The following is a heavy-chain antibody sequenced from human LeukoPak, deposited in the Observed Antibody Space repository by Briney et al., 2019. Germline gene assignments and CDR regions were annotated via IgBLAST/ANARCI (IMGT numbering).Heavy chain of an antibody. CDR3: ARVLRYCSGGNCYSGGLGYMDV. D-gene: IGHD2-15*01. J-gene: IGHJ6*03. V-gene: IGHV3-11*01. CDR1: GFTFSDYN. CDR2: ISRSGSTK. Sequence: GGSLRLSCAASGFTFSDYNMRWIRQAPGKGLEWGSSISRSGSTKYYADSVKGGCTSSRDNAKNSRFLQMTSLRAEDTAVYYCARVLRYCSGGNCYSGGLGYMDVWGKGTTVTISS.